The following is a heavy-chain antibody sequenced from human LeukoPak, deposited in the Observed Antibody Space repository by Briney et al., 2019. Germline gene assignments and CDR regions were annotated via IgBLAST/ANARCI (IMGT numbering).Heavy chain of an antibody. Sequence: PGRSLRLSCAASGFTFDDYAMHWVRQAPGKGLEWVSGISWNSGSIGYADSVKGRFTISRDNAKNSLYLQMNSLRAEDTAVYYCARHLYYGTKRGPDETTGYWGQGTLVTVSS. V-gene: IGHV3-9*01. J-gene: IGHJ4*02. CDR3: ARHLYYGTKRGPDETTGY. D-gene: IGHD2-8*01. CDR2: ISWNSGSI. CDR1: GFTFDDYA.